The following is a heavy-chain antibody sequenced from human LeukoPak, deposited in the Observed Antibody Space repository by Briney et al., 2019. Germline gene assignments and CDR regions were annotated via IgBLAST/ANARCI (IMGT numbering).Heavy chain of an antibody. J-gene: IGHJ6*02. CDR3: ARISLGAIWGYYYGMDV. CDR2: IIPIFDTA. CDR1: GGTFSSYS. V-gene: IGHV1-69*13. Sequence: ASVKVSCKASGGTFSSYSISWVRQAPGQGLEWMGGIIPIFDTADYAQRFQGRVTITADESTSTAYMELSSLRSEDTAVFYCARISLGAIWGYYYGMDVWGQGTTVTVSS. D-gene: IGHD1-26*01.